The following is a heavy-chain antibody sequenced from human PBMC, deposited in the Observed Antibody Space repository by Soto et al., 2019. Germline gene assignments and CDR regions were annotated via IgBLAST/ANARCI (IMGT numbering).Heavy chain of an antibody. D-gene: IGHD5-18*01. CDR1: GYSFTSYW. CDR3: ARHSRYSYALNWFDP. CDR2: IYPGDSDT. V-gene: IGHV5-51*01. J-gene: IGHJ5*02. Sequence: GESLKISCKGSGYSFTSYWIAWVRQMPGKGLEWMGIIYPGDSDTRYSPSFQGQVTISADKSISTAYLQWSSLKASDTAMYYCARHSRYSYALNWFDPWGQGTLVTVSS.